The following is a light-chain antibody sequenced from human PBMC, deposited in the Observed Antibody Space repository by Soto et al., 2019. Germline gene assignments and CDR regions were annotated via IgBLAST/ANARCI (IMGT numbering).Light chain of an antibody. J-gene: IGKJ4*01. V-gene: IGKV3-15*01. CDR3: QQYNKWPPLT. CDR1: QSVSSD. CDR2: GAS. Sequence: IVITQSPATLAVSPGERATLSRRASQSVSSDLAWYQQKPGQAHRLLIYGASTRATAIPARFSGSGSGTEFTLTISNLQSEDFAVYYGQQYNKWPPLTFGGGTKVEIK.